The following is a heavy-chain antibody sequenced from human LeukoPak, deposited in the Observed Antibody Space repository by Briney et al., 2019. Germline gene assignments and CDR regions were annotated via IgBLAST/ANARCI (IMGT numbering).Heavy chain of an antibody. J-gene: IGHJ4*02. CDR3: ARSALRGYYYDSSGYYNFDY. CDR2: IYPGDSDT. Sequence: GESLKISCKGSGYSSTSYWIGWVRQMPGKGLEWMGIIYPGDSDTRYSPSFQGQVTISADKSISTAYLQWSSLKASDTAMYYCARSALRGYYYDSSGYYNFDYWGQGTLVTVSS. CDR1: GYSSTSYW. V-gene: IGHV5-51*01. D-gene: IGHD3-22*01.